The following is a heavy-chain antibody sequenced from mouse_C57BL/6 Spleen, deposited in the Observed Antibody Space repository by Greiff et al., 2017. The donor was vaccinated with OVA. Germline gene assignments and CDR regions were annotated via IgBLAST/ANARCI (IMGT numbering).Heavy chain of an antibody. V-gene: IGHV2-6-1*01. CDR3: AGQTPRLRSMDY. D-gene: IGHD1-1*01. CDR2: LWSDGST. Sequence: QVQLKESGPGLVAPSPSLSITCTVSGFSLTSYGVHWVRQPPGQGLEWLVVLWSDGSTTYNSALNSRLSISKDNSKSQVFLKMNSLQTDDTAMYDCAGQTPRLRSMDYWGQGTSVTVSS. J-gene: IGHJ4*01. CDR1: GFSLTSYG.